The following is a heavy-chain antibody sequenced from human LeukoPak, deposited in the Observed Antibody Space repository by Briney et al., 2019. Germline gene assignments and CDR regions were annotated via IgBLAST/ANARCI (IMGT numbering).Heavy chain of an antibody. Sequence: PSQTLSLACTVSGGSISSGSYSWSWIRQPAGQGLEWIGRIYYRGYNNYNPSLQSRVTISVDTSKNQFYLQLSSVTAADTAVYYCARGTYYDYRFDPWGQGTLVTVSS. CDR1: GGSISSGSYS. CDR3: ARGTYYDYRFDP. V-gene: IGHV4-61*02. J-gene: IGHJ5*02. CDR2: IYYRGYN. D-gene: IGHD3-16*01.